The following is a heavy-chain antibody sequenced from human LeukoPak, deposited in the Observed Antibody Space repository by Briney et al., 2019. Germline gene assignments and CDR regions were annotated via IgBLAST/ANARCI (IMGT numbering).Heavy chain of an antibody. Sequence: ASVKVSCKASGYTFTGYYMHWVRQAPGQGLEWMGWINPNSGGTNYAQKFQGRVTMTRDTSISTAYMELSRLRSDDTAVYYCAENPGWSDNWFDPWGQGTLVTVSS. J-gene: IGHJ5*02. V-gene: IGHV1-2*02. CDR2: INPNSGGT. CDR3: AENPGWSDNWFDP. CDR1: GYTFTGYY. D-gene: IGHD2-15*01.